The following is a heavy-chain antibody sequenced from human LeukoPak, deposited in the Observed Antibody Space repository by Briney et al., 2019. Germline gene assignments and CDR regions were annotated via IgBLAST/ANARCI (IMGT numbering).Heavy chain of an antibody. Sequence: GGSLRLSCAASGFTFSSYAMSWVRQAPGKGLEWVSAISGSGGSTYYADSVRGRFTISRDNSKNTLYLQMNSLRAEDTAVYYCAKAARITMIVVVITNEFYFDYWGQGTLVTVSS. D-gene: IGHD3-22*01. V-gene: IGHV3-23*01. J-gene: IGHJ4*02. CDR3: AKAARITMIVVVITNEFYFDY. CDR2: ISGSGGST. CDR1: GFTFSSYA.